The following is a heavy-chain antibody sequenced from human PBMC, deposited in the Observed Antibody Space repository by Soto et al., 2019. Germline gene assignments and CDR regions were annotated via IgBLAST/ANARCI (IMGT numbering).Heavy chain of an antibody. J-gene: IGHJ5*02. CDR3: ARAADNGQYLDWLDA. CDR2: ISGSGDRT. V-gene: IGHV3-23*01. D-gene: IGHD4-17*01. CDR1: EFTFSSHA. Sequence: EVQLLESGGGLVQPGGSLRLSCAASEFTFSSHAMTWVRQAPVKGLEWVSGISGSGDRTYYTDSVKGRFTISRDNSKNTLYLQMSSLRADDTAIYYCARAADNGQYLDWLDAWGQGTLVTVSS.